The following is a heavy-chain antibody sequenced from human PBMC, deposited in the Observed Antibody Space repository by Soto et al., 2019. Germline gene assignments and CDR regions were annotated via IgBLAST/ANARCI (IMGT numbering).Heavy chain of an antibody. CDR1: GYTFTSYG. V-gene: IGHV1-18*01. Sequence: QVQLVQSGAEVKKPGASVKVSCKASGYTFTSYGISWVRQAPGQGLEWMGWISAYNGNTNYAQKLQGRVTMTTDTXTXXAYMELRSLRSDDTAVYYCASFGWGDYHYYYGMDVWGQGTTVTVSS. D-gene: IGHD4-17*01. CDR2: ISAYNGNT. CDR3: ASFGWGDYHYYYGMDV. J-gene: IGHJ6*02.